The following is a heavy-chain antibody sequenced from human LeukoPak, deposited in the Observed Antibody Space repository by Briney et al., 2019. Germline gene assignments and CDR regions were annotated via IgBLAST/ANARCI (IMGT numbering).Heavy chain of an antibody. CDR1: GFTFSTYG. J-gene: IGHJ4*02. D-gene: IGHD6-19*01. Sequence: PGRSLTLSCAASGFTFSTYGMHWVRQSPGKGLEWVGVVSYDGSDKYYADSVEGRFTISRDNSKNTLYLQMNSLRAEDTAVYYCAKDIEEWLVKGGGCFDYWGQGTLVTVSS. V-gene: IGHV3-30*18. CDR3: AKDIEEWLVKGGGCFDY. CDR2: VSYDGSDK.